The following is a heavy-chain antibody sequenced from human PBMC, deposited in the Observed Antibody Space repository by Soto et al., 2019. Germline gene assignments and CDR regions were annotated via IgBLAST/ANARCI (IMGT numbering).Heavy chain of an antibody. Sequence: QVQLVQSGAEVKKPGSSVKVSCKASGGTFGSYAISWVRQAPGQGLEWMGGIIPIPGTANYAQKFQGRVTIAADESTSTDYMELSSLRSEDTAVYYCARSQGSSTSLEIYYYYYYGMGVWGQGTTVTVSS. CDR3: ARSQGSSTSLEIYYYYYYGMGV. V-gene: IGHV1-69*01. CDR1: GGTFGSYA. CDR2: IIPIPGTA. D-gene: IGHD2-2*01. J-gene: IGHJ6*02.